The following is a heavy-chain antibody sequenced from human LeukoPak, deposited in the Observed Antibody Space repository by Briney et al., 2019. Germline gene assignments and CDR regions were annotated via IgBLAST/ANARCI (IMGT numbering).Heavy chain of an antibody. CDR1: GGSISSSSYY. CDR3: ARNIVATAYFDY. V-gene: IGHV4-39*01. CDR2: IYYSGST. J-gene: IGHJ4*02. Sequence: SETLSLTCTVSGGSISSSSYYWGWLRQPPGKGLGWIGSIYYSGSTYYNPSLKSRVTISVDTSKNQFSLKLSSVTAADTAVYYCARNIVATAYFDYWGQGTLVTVSS. D-gene: IGHD5-12*01.